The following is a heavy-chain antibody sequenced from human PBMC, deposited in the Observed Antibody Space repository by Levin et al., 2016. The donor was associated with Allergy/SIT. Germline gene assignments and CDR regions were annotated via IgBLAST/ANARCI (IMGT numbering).Heavy chain of an antibody. V-gene: IGHV3-11*05. D-gene: IGHD3-9*01. J-gene: IGHJ4*02. CDR3: ARDAYFDWSLDY. Sequence: LSLTCVASGFTFSDYYMTWIRQAPGKGLEWISYISSSSSHTNYADSVKGRFTISRDNAKNSLYLQMNSLRAEDTAVYYCARDAYFDWSLDYWGQGILVTVSS. CDR2: ISSSSSHT. CDR1: GFTFSDYY.